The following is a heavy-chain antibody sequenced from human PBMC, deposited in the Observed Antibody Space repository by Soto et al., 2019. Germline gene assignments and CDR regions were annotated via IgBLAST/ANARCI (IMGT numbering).Heavy chain of an antibody. CDR2: INPSGGRT. D-gene: IGHD2-21*01. V-gene: IGHV1-46*01. CDR3: SRVESCGGECHSAHPDAFDI. Sequence: QVQLVQSGTEVKKPGASVRVSCKASGYKFTAYYVHWVRQAPGKGLGWMAMINPSGGRTRYAQNFQDRLTMTADTSTTTVFMELSSLTSDDTAVYFCSRVESCGGECHSAHPDAFDIWGQGTLVTVSS. CDR1: GYKFTAYY. J-gene: IGHJ3*02.